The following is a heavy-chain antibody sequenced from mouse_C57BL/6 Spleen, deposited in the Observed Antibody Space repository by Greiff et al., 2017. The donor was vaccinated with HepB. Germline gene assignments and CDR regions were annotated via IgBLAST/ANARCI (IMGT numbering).Heavy chain of an antibody. CDR1: GYTFTDYY. CDR2: INPNNGGT. D-gene: IGHD2-1*01. Sequence: EVQLQQSGPELVKPGASVKISCKASGYTFTDYYMNWVKQSHGKSLEWIGDINPNNGGTSYNQKFKGKATLTVDKSSSTAYMELRSLTSEDSAVYYCARGGTLDGNPFAYWGQGTLVTVSA. CDR3: ARGGTLDGNPFAY. V-gene: IGHV1-26*01. J-gene: IGHJ3*01.